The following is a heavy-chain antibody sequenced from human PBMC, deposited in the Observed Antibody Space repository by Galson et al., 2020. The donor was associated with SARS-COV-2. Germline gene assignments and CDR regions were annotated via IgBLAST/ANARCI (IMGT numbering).Heavy chain of an antibody. V-gene: IGHV1-18*01. CDR3: ARGYSSGWRGYYYYGMDV. CDR1: GYTFTSYG. Sequence: ASVKVSCKASGYTFTSYGISWVRQAPGQGLEWMGWISAYNSNTNYAQKLQGRVTMTTDTSTSTAYMELRSLRSDDTAVYYCARGYSSGWRGYYYYGMDVWGQGTTVTVSS. CDR2: ISAYNSNT. J-gene: IGHJ6*02. D-gene: IGHD6-19*01.